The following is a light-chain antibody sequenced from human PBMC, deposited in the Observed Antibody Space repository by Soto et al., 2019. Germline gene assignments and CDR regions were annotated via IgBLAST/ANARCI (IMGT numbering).Light chain of an antibody. CDR1: SSNIGAGYD. Sequence: QSVLTQPPSVSGAPGQRVTISCTGSSSNIGAGYDVHWYQQLPGTAPKLLIYCNSNRPSGVPHRFSGSKYGTSASLAITGLQAEDEAEYYCQSYDSSLSGSVFGGGPKLTV. CDR2: CNS. J-gene: IGLJ2*01. V-gene: IGLV1-40*01. CDR3: QSYDSSLSGSV.